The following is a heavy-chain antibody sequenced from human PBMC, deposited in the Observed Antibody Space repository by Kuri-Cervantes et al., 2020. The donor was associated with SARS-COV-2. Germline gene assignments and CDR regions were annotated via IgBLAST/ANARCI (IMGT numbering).Heavy chain of an antibody. Sequence: LSLTCAASGFTLSSYSMNWVRQAPGKGLEWVSSISSSSSYIYYADSVKGRFTISRDNAKNSLYLQMNSLRAEDTAVYYCARGRYDFWSGFFPPTLWGQGTLVTVSS. CDR2: ISSSSSYI. D-gene: IGHD3-3*01. J-gene: IGHJ4*02. CDR3: ARGRYDFWSGFFPPTL. V-gene: IGHV3-21*01. CDR1: GFTLSSYS.